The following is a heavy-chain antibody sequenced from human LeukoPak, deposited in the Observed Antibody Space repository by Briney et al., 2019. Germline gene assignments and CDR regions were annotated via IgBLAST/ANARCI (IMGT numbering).Heavy chain of an antibody. CDR1: GFTFSDYW. Sequence: GGSLRLSCAASGFTFSDYWMNWVRQAPGKGLEYVASIKHDGSDKYYVDSVKGRFTVSRDNTKNSLYLQMNSLRAEDTAVYYCARDWNWKADYWGQGTLVTVSS. J-gene: IGHJ4*02. CDR2: IKHDGSDK. V-gene: IGHV3-7*04. CDR3: ARDWNWKADY. D-gene: IGHD1-1*01.